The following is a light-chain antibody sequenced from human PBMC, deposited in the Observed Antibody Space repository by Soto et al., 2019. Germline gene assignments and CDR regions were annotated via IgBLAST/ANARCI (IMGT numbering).Light chain of an antibody. CDR2: ETS. J-gene: IGKJ1*01. Sequence: EIVLTQSPGTLSLSPGERATLSCRASQSVSSSSLAWYQQKRGQAPRFLIYETSSRATGIPGRFSGSGSGTDFTLTITRLEPEDFAVYYCQQYGSSQWTFGQGTKVEIK. CDR1: QSVSSSS. CDR3: QQYGSSQWT. V-gene: IGKV3-20*01.